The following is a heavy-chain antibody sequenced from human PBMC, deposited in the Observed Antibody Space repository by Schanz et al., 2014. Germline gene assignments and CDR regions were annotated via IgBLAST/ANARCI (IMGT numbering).Heavy chain of an antibody. CDR2: IGYDGSEK. CDR1: GFAFRSYA. Sequence: VHLLESGGGLVQPGGSLRLSCAASGFAFRSYAMHWVRQAPGKGLEWVANIGYDGSEKYYVDSVKGRFTISRDNSKDTLYLQMSGLTPEDTAVYYCARGRQQLGSFDYWGPGTLVSVSS. J-gene: IGHJ4*02. V-gene: IGHV3-33*08. CDR3: ARGRQQLGSFDY. D-gene: IGHD6-13*01.